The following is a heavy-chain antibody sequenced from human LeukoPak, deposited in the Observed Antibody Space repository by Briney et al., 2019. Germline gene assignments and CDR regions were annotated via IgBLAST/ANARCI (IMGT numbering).Heavy chain of an antibody. Sequence: GESLRLFCAASGFTIKTYSMNWVRQAPGKGLEWVSSISGDSSYIYYADSVLGRFSISRDNAKNSLYLQMNSLRVEDTAVYYCARGGSGSYLTRFDPWGQGTLVTVSS. J-gene: IGHJ5*02. CDR3: ARGGSGSYLTRFDP. D-gene: IGHD3-10*01. CDR2: ISGDSSYI. V-gene: IGHV3-21*01. CDR1: GFTIKTYS.